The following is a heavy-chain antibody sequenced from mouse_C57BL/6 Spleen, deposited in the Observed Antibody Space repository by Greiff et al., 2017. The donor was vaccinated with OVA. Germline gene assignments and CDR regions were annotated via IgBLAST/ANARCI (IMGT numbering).Heavy chain of an antibody. J-gene: IGHJ2*01. D-gene: IGHD3-2*02. Sequence: QVQLKESGAELVKPGASVKMSCKASGYTFTTYPIEWMKLNHGKSLEWIGNFHPYNDDTKYNEKFKGKATLTVEKSSSTVYLELSRLTSDDSAVYYCARGGSSGYVDYFDYWGQGTTLTVSS. CDR2: FHPYNDDT. V-gene: IGHV1-47*01. CDR3: ARGGSSGYVDYFDY. CDR1: GYTFTTYP.